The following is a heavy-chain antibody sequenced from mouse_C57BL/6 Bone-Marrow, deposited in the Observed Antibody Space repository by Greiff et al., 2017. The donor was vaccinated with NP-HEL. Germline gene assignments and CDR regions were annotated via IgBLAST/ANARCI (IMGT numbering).Heavy chain of an antibody. CDR2: INPGSGGT. D-gene: IGHD1-1*01. Sequence: VQLQQSGAELVRPGTSVKVSCKASGYAFTNYLIEWVKQRPGQGLEWIGVINPGSGGTNYNEKFKGKATLTADKSSSTAYMQISSLTSEDAAVYFCARNHYYGSRGYFDYWGKGTTRTVSS. CDR1: GYAFTNYL. V-gene: IGHV1-54*01. J-gene: IGHJ2*01. CDR3: ARNHYYGSRGYFDY.